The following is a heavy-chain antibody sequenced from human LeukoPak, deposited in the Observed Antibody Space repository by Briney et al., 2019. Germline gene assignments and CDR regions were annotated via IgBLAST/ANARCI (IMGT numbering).Heavy chain of an antibody. V-gene: IGHV1-18*01. Sequence: GASVKVSCKASGYTFTNYGISWVRQAPGQGLEWMGWISAYNANTNFAQKLQGRVTMTTDTSTSTAYMELSRLGSDDTAVYYCARGKRLWFGELYYWGQGTLVTVSS. CDR1: GYTFTNYG. D-gene: IGHD3-10*01. CDR3: ARGKRLWFGELYY. CDR2: ISAYNANT. J-gene: IGHJ4*02.